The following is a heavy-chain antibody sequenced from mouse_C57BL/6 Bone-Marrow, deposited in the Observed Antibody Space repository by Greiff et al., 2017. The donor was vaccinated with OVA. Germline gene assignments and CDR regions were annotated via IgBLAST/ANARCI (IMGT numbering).Heavy chain of an antibody. J-gene: IGHJ4*01. CDR3: ANYGAMDY. D-gene: IGHD2-4*01. Sequence: EVHLVESGGGLVKPGGSLKLSCAASGFTFSSYAMSWVRQTPEKRLEWVATISDGGSYTYYPDNVKGRFTISRDNAKNNLYLQMSHLKSEDTAMYYCANYGAMDYWGQGTSVTVSS. CDR1: GFTFSSYA. CDR2: ISDGGSYT. V-gene: IGHV5-4*01.